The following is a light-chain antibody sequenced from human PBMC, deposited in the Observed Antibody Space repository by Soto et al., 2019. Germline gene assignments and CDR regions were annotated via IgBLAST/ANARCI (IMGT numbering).Light chain of an antibody. V-gene: IGKV1-12*01. CDR3: QQTFGTPRT. CDR2: TAS. CDR1: QGISIW. Sequence: IQMAQSPSPLSASVGDRVTITFRASQGISIWLAWYQQRPGKAPKLLIATASSLQSGVPSRFSGSGSGTDFTLNITRLQPEDFATYYCQQTFGTPRTFGQGTKVDIK. J-gene: IGKJ1*01.